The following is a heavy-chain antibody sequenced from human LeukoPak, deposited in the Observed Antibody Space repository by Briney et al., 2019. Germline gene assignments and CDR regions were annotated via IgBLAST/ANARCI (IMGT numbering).Heavy chain of an antibody. CDR1: GFTFSSYG. CDR3: AKSSHYYDSSGYLDY. D-gene: IGHD3-22*01. CDR2: ISYDGSNK. J-gene: IGHJ4*02. Sequence: GRSLRLSCAASGFTFSSYGMHWVRQAPGKGLEWVAVISYDGSNKYYADSVKGRFTISRDNSKNTLYLQMNSLRAEDTAVYYCAKSSHYYDSSGYLDYWGQGTLVTVSS. V-gene: IGHV3-30*18.